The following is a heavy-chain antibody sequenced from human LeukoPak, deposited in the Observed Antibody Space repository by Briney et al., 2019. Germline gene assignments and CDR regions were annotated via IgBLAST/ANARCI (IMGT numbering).Heavy chain of an antibody. CDR1: GGSFSGYY. D-gene: IGHD6-13*01. Sequence: PSETLSLTCAVYGGSFSGYYWSWIRQPPGKGLGWIGEINHSGSTNYNPSLKSRVTISVDTSKNQFSLKLSSVTAADTAVYYCARGSSAAGLWGQGTLVTVSS. CDR2: INHSGST. V-gene: IGHV4-34*01. CDR3: ARGSSAAGL. J-gene: IGHJ4*02.